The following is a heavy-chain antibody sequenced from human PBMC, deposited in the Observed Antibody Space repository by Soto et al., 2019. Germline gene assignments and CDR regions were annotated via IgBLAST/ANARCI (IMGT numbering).Heavy chain of an antibody. D-gene: IGHD3-10*01. Sequence: QVHLQQSGPGLVKPSETLSLSCTISGASISNYYWSWIRQVPGKGMEWIGYVNDGWGAAYNPSLQRXVXXSLDPSMGLLSLKLTSVTATDTAVYYCVRQGFGALHGLVDVWGQGTTVTVSS. V-gene: IGHV4-59*08. J-gene: IGHJ6*02. CDR1: GASISNYY. CDR3: VRQGFGALHGLVDV. CDR2: VNDGWGA.